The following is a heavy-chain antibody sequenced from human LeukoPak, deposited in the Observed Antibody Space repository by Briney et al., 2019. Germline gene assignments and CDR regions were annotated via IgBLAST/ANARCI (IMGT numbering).Heavy chain of an antibody. D-gene: IGHD3-10*01. CDR3: AKDPWPVTMVRGVMTFDY. CDR1: GFTFSSYA. J-gene: IGHJ4*02. Sequence: PGGSLRLSCAASGFTFSSYAMSWVRQAPGKGLEWVSAISGSGGSTYYADSVKGRFTISRDNSKNTLYLQMNSLRAEDTAVYYCAKDPWPVTMVRGVMTFDYWGQGTLVTASS. CDR2: ISGSGGST. V-gene: IGHV3-23*01.